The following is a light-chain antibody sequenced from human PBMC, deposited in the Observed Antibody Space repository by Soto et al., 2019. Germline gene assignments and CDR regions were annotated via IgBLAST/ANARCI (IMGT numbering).Light chain of an antibody. CDR1: QSVSIY. CDR3: RQRSNWPPT. CDR2: AAS. Sequence: EIVLTQSPATLSLSPGERAALSCRASQSVSIYLAWYQQKPGQAPRLLIYAASNRATGIPARFSGSGSGTDFTLTISSLEPEDFAVYYCRQRSNWPPTFGQGTKLEIK. J-gene: IGKJ2*01. V-gene: IGKV3-11*01.